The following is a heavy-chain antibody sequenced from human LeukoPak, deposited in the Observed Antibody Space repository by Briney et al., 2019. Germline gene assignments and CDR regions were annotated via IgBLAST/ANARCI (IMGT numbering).Heavy chain of an antibody. CDR3: AKEGGNY. J-gene: IGHJ4*02. V-gene: IGHV3-30*02. CDR2: IRYDGSNK. CDR1: RFSFSNCG. Sequence: GGSLRLSCTASRFSFSNCGMHWVRQAPGKGLEWVAFIRYDGSNKYHADSVKGRFTISRDNSKNTLYLQMNSLRAEDTAVYYCAKEGGNYWGQGTLVTVSS.